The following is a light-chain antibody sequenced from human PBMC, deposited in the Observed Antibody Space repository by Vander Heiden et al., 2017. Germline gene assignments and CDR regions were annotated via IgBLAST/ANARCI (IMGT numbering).Light chain of an antibody. Sequence: ELALKQSSATLSLSVGERATISCRASQSISDVLTWYQQKPGQAPRLLIYDASNRASGIPARFSGSGSGTDFTLTIGNLEPEDFAIYYCQQRNGTPRTFGQGTKVEI. CDR3: QQRNGTPRT. CDR1: QSISDV. J-gene: IGKJ2*01. CDR2: DAS. V-gene: IGKV3-11*01.